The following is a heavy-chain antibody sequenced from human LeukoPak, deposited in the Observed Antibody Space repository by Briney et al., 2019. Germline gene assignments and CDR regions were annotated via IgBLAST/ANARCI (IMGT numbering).Heavy chain of an antibody. CDR3: ARIEMYYGFWSGPAALDY. Sequence: ESGPTMVKPTETLTLTCTVSGFSLSNARMGVSWIRQPPGKALEWLAHIFSNDEKSYSTSLKSRLTISKDTSKSQVVLTMTNMDPVDTATYYCARIEMYYGFWSGPAALDYWGQGTLVTVSS. J-gene: IGHJ4*02. V-gene: IGHV2-26*01. CDR1: GFSLSNARMG. CDR2: IFSNDEK. D-gene: IGHD3-3*01.